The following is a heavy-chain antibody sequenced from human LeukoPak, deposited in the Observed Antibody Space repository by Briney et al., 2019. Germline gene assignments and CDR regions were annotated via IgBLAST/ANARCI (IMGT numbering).Heavy chain of an antibody. Sequence: WASVKVSCKASGGTFTGYYMHWVRQAPGQGLEWMGWINPNSGGTNYAQKFQGRVTMTRDTSISTAYMELSRLRSDDTAVYYCARGGGYKFPPSDAFDIWGQGTMVTVSS. D-gene: IGHD5-24*01. CDR1: GGTFTGYY. CDR3: ARGGGYKFPPSDAFDI. V-gene: IGHV1-2*02. J-gene: IGHJ3*02. CDR2: INPNSGGT.